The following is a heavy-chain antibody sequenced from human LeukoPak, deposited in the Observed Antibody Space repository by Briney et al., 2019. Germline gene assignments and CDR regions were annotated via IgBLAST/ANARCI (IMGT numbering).Heavy chain of an antibody. CDR3: ARGSRGGSFDP. Sequence: SETLSLTCTVSGGSISSGSYYWSWIRQPAGKGLEWIGRIYTSGSTNYNPSLKSRVTISVDTSKNQFSLKLSSVTAADTAVYYCARGSRGGSFDPWGQGTLVIVSS. CDR2: IYTSGST. D-gene: IGHD3-10*01. J-gene: IGHJ5*02. V-gene: IGHV4-61*02. CDR1: GGSISSGSYY.